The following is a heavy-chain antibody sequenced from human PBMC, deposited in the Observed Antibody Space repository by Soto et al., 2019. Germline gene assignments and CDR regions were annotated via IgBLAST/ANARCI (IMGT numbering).Heavy chain of an antibody. V-gene: IGHV3-48*01. CDR2: ISTRSSNI. CDR1: GFTFSSYS. D-gene: IGHD2-15*01. CDR3: ARDVRQCSGGSCLYYFDY. J-gene: IGHJ4*02. Sequence: VQLVESGGGLVQPGGSLRLSCAASGFTFSSYSMNWVRQAPGKGLEWVSYISTRSSNIYYADSVKGRFTISRDNAKNSLYLQMNSLRAEDTAVYYCARDVRQCSGGSCLYYFDYWGQGTLVTVSS.